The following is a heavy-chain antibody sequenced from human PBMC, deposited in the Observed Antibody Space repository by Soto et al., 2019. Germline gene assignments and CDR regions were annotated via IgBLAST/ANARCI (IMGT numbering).Heavy chain of an antibody. Sequence: SETLSLTCTVSGGSISSYYWGWIRQPPGKGLEWIGCIYYTGSTNYSPSLKSRVTISVDTSKNQFSLKLSSVTAADTAVYYCARTSRFDCWGQGTLVTVSS. D-gene: IGHD6-6*01. CDR2: IYYTGST. CDR1: GGSISSYY. J-gene: IGHJ4*02. V-gene: IGHV4-59*12. CDR3: ARTSRFDC.